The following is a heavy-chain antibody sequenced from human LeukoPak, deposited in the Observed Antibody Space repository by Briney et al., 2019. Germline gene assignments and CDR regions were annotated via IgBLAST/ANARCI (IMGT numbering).Heavy chain of an antibody. CDR3: AKGLKGLKFDY. J-gene: IGHJ4*02. CDR2: ISWNSGSI. D-gene: IGHD6-19*01. V-gene: IGHV3-9*01. Sequence: PGRSLRLSCAASGFTFDDYAMHWVRQAPGKRLEWVSGISWNSGSIGYADSVKGRFTISRDNAKNSLYLQMNSLRAEDTALYYCAKGLKGLKFDYWGQGTLVTVSS. CDR1: GFTFDDYA.